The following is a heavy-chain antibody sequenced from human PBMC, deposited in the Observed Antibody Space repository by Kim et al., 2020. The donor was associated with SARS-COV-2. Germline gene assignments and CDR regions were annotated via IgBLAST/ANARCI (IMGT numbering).Heavy chain of an antibody. V-gene: IGHV4-39*01. CDR3: ARHGCTGGVCYFDP. Sequence: SETLSLTCTVSGGSIGSSDYYWGWIRQPPGKGLEWIGSIYYTGTTYYNPFLKSRVTISVDTSKNQFSLKLSSVTDATVYYCARHGCTGGVCYFDPWGQGTLVTVSS. CDR1: GGSIGSSDYY. D-gene: IGHD2-8*02. CDR2: IYYTGTT. J-gene: IGHJ5*02.